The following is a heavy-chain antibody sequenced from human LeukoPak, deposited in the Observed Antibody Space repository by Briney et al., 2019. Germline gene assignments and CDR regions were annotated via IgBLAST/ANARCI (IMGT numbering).Heavy chain of an antibody. CDR1: GDSISTPNYY. CDR3: ARGPRFGELLWHWFDP. J-gene: IGHJ5*02. V-gene: IGHV4-39*01. D-gene: IGHD3-10*01. CDR2: LYYSGTT. Sequence: SETLSLTCSVSGDSISTPNYYWAWIRLPPGKGQEYIGTLYYSGTTYYNPSLKSRVTISVDTSNNQFSLSLSFVTAADSAIYYCARGPRFGELLWHWFDPWGQGTLVTVSS.